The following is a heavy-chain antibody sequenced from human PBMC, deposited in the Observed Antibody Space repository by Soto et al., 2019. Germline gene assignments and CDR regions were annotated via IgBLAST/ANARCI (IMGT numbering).Heavy chain of an antibody. Sequence: QVQLVESGGGVVQPGRSLRLSCAASGFTFSSYGMHWVRQAPGKGLEWVAVISYDGSNKYYADSVKGRFTISTDNSKNTLYLQMDSLRAEDMAVYYCAKDLLGPGRAYGMDVWGQGTTVTVSS. CDR2: ISYDGSNK. V-gene: IGHV3-30*18. CDR3: AKDLLGPGRAYGMDV. J-gene: IGHJ6*02. D-gene: IGHD7-27*01. CDR1: GFTFSSYG.